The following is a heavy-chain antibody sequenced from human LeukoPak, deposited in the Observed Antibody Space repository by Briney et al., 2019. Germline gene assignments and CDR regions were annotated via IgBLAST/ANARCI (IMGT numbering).Heavy chain of an antibody. Sequence: SETLSLTCTVSGGSISSYYWSWIRQPPGKGLEWIGYIYTSGSTNYNPSLKSRVTISVDTSKNQFSLKLSSVTAADTAVYYCARHYGQWPGHGWFDPWGQGTLVTVSS. CDR1: GGSISSYY. CDR2: IYTSGST. V-gene: IGHV4-4*09. D-gene: IGHD6-19*01. CDR3: ARHYGQWPGHGWFDP. J-gene: IGHJ5*02.